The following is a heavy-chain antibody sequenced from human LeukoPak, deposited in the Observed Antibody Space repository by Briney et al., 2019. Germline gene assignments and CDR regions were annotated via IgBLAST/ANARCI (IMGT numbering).Heavy chain of an antibody. J-gene: IGHJ6*04. CDR3: AVGYSYAFMDV. Sequence: SETLSLTCTVSGGSITSYYWSWIRQPPGKGLEYIGYIYYSGSTNYNPSLKSRVTMSVGTSKNQFSLKLSSVTAADTAVYYCAVGYSYAFMDVWGNGTTVTVSS. D-gene: IGHD5-18*01. CDR1: GGSITSYY. V-gene: IGHV4-59*01. CDR2: IYYSGST.